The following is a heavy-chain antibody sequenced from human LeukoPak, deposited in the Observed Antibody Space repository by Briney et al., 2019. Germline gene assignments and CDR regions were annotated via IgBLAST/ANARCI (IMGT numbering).Heavy chain of an antibody. V-gene: IGHV3-48*03. CDR1: GFTFNSYE. Sequence: GGSLRLSCAASGFTFNSYEMNWVRQAPGKGLEWISYIISDGNYKLYADSVKGRFTISRDNAKNSLYLQMNSLRDEDTAVYYCARGLGTMDVWGQGTTVTVSS. CDR3: ARGLGTMDV. CDR2: IISDGNYK. D-gene: IGHD3-16*01. J-gene: IGHJ6*02.